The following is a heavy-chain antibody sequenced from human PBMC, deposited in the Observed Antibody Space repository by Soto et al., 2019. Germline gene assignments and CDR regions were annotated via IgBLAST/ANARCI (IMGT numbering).Heavy chain of an antibody. D-gene: IGHD6-19*01. CDR3: AIVLTVAGSDF. Sequence: QVQLVQSGAEVKKPGASVKVSCKASGYTFTSYDINWVRQATGQGLEWMGWMNPTSGNTGYAQKFQGRVTMTRNTCTGPAYMELCSVRSEHTAVYYCAIVLTVAGSDFCGLGTLVTVSS. CDR1: GYTFTSYD. J-gene: IGHJ2*01. V-gene: IGHV1-8*01. CDR2: MNPTSGNT.